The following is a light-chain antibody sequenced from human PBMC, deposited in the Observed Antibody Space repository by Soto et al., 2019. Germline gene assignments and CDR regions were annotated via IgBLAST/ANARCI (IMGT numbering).Light chain of an antibody. CDR3: QSYDSSNWV. CDR2: EDN. J-gene: IGLJ3*02. V-gene: IGLV6-57*01. CDR1: SGSIASNY. Sequence: NFMLTKPHSVSESPGKTVTISCTRSSGSIASNYVQWYQQRPGSSPTTVIYEDNQRPSGVPDRFSGSIDSSSNSASLTISGLKTDDEADYYCQSYDSSNWVFGGGTKLTVL.